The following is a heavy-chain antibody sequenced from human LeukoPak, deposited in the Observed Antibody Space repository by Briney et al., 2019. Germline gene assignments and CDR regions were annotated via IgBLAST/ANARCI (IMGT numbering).Heavy chain of an antibody. CDR2: ISGSGGST. D-gene: IGHD2-2*01. J-gene: IGHJ4*02. V-gene: IGHV3-23*01. CDR1: GFTFSSYA. CDR3: AKDPRYCSSTSCYVGTNY. Sequence: GGSLRLSCAASGFTFSSYAMSWVRQAPGKGLEWVSAISGSGGSTYYADSVKGRFTISRDNSKSTLYLQMNSLRAEDTAVYYCAKDPRYCSSTSCYVGTNYWGQGTLVTVSS.